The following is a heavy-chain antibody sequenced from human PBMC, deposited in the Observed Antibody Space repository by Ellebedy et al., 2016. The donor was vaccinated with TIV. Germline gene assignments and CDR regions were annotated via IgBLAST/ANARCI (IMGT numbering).Heavy chain of an antibody. J-gene: IGHJ4*02. CDR3: ARGWTVTTQFNY. CDR2: ISYDGSNK. D-gene: IGHD4-17*01. CDR1: GFTFSSYA. Sequence: GGSLRLPCAASGFTFSSYAMHWVRQAPGKGLEWVAVISYDGSNKYYADSMKGRFTISRDNSKNTLYLQMNSLRAEDTAVYYCARGWTVTTQFNYWGQGTLVTVSS. V-gene: IGHV3-30-3*01.